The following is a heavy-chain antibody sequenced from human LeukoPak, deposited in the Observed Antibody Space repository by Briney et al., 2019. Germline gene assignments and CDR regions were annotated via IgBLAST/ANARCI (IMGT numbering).Heavy chain of an antibody. J-gene: IGHJ4*02. CDR3: ARGIYSFDY. CDR2: ISYDGSNK. V-gene: IGHV3-30*03. CDR1: GFTFSSYG. D-gene: IGHD2/OR15-2a*01. Sequence: PGGSLRLSCVASGFTFSSYGMHWVRQAPGKGLEWVAVISYDGSNKYYADSVKGRFTISRDNSKNTLYLQMNSLRAEDTAVYYCARGIYSFDYWGQGTLVTVSS.